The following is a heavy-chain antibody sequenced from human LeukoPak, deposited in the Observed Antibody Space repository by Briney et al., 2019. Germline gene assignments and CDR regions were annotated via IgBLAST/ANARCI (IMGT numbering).Heavy chain of an antibody. CDR2: ISTSSDST. Sequence: GGSLRLYCVMSGFTFRNYAMNWVRQAPGKGLKWVSDISTSSDSTYHIESVRGRFTISRDNSKNTLYLQMNSLRVDDTAFYNGASGLYGGVFDNWGQGTLVTVSS. D-gene: IGHD4/OR15-4a*01. J-gene: IGHJ4*02. V-gene: IGHV3-23*01. CDR1: GFTFRNYA. CDR3: ASGLYGGVFDN.